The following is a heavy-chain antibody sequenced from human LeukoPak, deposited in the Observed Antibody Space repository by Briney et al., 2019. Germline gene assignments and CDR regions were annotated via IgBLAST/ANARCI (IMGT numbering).Heavy chain of an antibody. V-gene: IGHV3-23*01. CDR2: ISGSGGST. CDR1: GFTFSSYA. D-gene: IGHD5-24*01. Sequence: GGSLRLSCAASGFTFSSYAMSWGRQAPGKGLEWVSAISGSGGSTYYADSVKGRFTISRDNSKNTLYLQMNSLRAEDTAVYYCAKFMAQYYYYYYYMDVWGKGTTVTVSS. J-gene: IGHJ6*03. CDR3: AKFMAQYYYYYYYMDV.